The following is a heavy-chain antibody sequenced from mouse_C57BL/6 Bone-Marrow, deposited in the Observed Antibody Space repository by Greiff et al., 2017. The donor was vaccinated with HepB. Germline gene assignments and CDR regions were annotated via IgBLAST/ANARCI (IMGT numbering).Heavy chain of an antibody. J-gene: IGHJ1*03. D-gene: IGHD3-1*01. CDR3: ARPGYDRGDWYFDV. CDR2: IYPSDSET. CDR1: GYTFTSYW. V-gene: IGHV1-61*01. Sequence: QVQLQQPGAELVRPGSSVKLSCKASGYTFTSYWMDWVKQRPGQGLEWIGNIYPSDSETHYNQKFKDKATLTVDKSSSTAYMQLSSLTSEDSAVYYCARPGYDRGDWYFDVWGTGTTVTVSS.